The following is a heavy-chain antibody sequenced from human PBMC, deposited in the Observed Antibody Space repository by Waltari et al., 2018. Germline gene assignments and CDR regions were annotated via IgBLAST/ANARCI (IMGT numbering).Heavy chain of an antibody. V-gene: IGHV4-34*01. CDR3: ARGRLGIAARYPDY. D-gene: IGHD6-6*01. CDR1: GGSFSGYS. Sequence: QVQLQQWGAGLLKPSETLSLTCAVYGGSFSGYSWSWIRQPPGKGLEWIGEINHSGSTNYNPSLKSRVTISVDTSKNQFSLKLSSVTAADTAVYYCARGRLGIAARYPDYWGQGTLVTVSS. J-gene: IGHJ4*02. CDR2: INHSGST.